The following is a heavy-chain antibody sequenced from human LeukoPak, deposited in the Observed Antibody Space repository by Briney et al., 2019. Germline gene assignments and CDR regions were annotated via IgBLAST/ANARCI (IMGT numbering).Heavy chain of an antibody. Sequence: GGSLRLSCAASGFTFSRHGMNWVRQAPGKGLEWVSTISSSSSYIYYADSVKGRFTISRDNAKNSLYLQMNSLRAEDTAVYYCARVGVVVITTGAFDIWGQGTMVTVSS. J-gene: IGHJ3*02. CDR2: ISSSSSYI. CDR3: ARVGVVVITTGAFDI. CDR1: GFTFSRHG. D-gene: IGHD3-22*01. V-gene: IGHV3-21*01.